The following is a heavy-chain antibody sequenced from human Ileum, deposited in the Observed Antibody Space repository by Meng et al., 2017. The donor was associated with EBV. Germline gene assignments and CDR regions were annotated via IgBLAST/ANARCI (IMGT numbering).Heavy chain of an antibody. V-gene: IGHV4-59*01. Sequence: LLTVAPRLVNTSATLSLTCTVSGGSTSSSYWNWVRQSPGKGLEWIGRISHSGSTNYNPSLQSRVTISVDTSKNQVSLKLSSATPADTAVYYCAMRKVEMRAITPDNWLDPWGQGTLVTVSS. CDR3: AMRKVEMRAITPDNWLDP. J-gene: IGHJ5*02. D-gene: IGHD2-21*01. CDR2: ISHSGST. CDR1: GGSTSSSY.